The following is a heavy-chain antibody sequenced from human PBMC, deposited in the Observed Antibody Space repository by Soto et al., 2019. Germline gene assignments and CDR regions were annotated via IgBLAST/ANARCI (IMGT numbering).Heavy chain of an antibody. J-gene: IGHJ4*02. CDR1: GFTFSSYA. D-gene: IGHD2-21*02. CDR2: ISGSGGST. V-gene: IGHV3-23*01. Sequence: LRLSCAASGFTFSSYAMSWVRQAPGKGLEWVSAISGSGGSTYYADSVKGRFTISRDNSKDTLYLQMNSLRAEDTALYCCAKVQEFCGFNCYIVDSWGQGVLVTVSS. CDR3: AKVQEFCGFNCYIVDS.